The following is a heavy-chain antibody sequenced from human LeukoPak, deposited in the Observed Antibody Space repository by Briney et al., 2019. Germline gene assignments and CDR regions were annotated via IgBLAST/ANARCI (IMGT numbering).Heavy chain of an antibody. Sequence: GGSLRLSCAASGFTFSSYGMHWVRQAPGKGLEWVAFIRYDGSNKYYADSVKGRFTISRDNSKNTLYLQMNSLRAEDTAVYYCAKNPKSAVGRYWDYCYYMDVWGKGTTVTVSS. CDR2: IRYDGSNK. D-gene: IGHD3-10*01. CDR3: AKNPKSAVGRYWDYCYYMDV. CDR1: GFTFSSYG. V-gene: IGHV3-30*02. J-gene: IGHJ6*03.